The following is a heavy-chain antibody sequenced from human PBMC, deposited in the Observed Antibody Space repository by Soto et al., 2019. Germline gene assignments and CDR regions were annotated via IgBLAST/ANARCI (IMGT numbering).Heavy chain of an antibody. D-gene: IGHD2-2*03. CDR2: LTASGLNT. Sequence: GGSLRLSCSASGFNFGSYGMSWVRQAPGKGLEWVSGLTASGLNTYYTDSVKGRFTISRDNSRNTVYLQMSGLRVEDTAVFHCAKGLDNAKELCGQRTTVTV. V-gene: IGHV3-23*01. CDR1: GFNFGSYG. CDR3: AKGLDNAKEL. J-gene: IGHJ6*02.